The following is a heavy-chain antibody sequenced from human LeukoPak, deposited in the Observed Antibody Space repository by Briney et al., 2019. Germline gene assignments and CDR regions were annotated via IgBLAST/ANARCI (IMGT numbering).Heavy chain of an antibody. Sequence: GEFLKISCKGSGYSFTSYWIGWVRQMPGKGLEWMGIIYPGDSDTRYSPSFQGQVNISADKSISTAYLQWSSLKASDTAMYYCARLSDCSSTSCYADYWGQGTLVTVSS. J-gene: IGHJ4*02. V-gene: IGHV5-51*01. CDR3: ARLSDCSSTSCYADY. CDR2: IYPGDSDT. CDR1: GYSFTSYW. D-gene: IGHD2-2*01.